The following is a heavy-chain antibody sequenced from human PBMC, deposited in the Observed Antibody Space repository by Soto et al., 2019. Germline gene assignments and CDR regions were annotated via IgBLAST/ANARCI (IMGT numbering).Heavy chain of an antibody. CDR2: INHSGST. J-gene: IGHJ6*02. D-gene: IGHD3-22*01. CDR1: SFRVSD. Sequence: SFRVSDLRWTRHPPGKGLEWIGEINHSGSTNYNPSLKSRVTISVDTSKNQFSLKLSSVTAADTAVYYCAIHNYDRSGYYHYYYGMDVWGQGTTVT. V-gene: IGHV4-34*01. CDR3: AIHNYDRSGYYHYYYGMDV.